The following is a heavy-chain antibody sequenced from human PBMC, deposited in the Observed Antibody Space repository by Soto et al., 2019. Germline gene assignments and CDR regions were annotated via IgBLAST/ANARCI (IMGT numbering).Heavy chain of an antibody. J-gene: IGHJ6*02. CDR3: ARDRSYYGMDV. V-gene: IGHV1-3*01. Sequence: ASVKVSCKASGYTFTSYAMHWVLQAPGQRLEWMGWINAGNGNTKYSQKFQGRVTITRDTSASTAYMELSSLRSEDTAVYYCARDRSYYGMDVWGQGTTVTVSS. CDR2: INAGNGNT. CDR1: GYTFTSYA.